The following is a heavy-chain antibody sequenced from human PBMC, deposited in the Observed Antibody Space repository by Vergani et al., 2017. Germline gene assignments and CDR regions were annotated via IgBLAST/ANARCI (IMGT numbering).Heavy chain of an antibody. D-gene: IGHD3-22*01. J-gene: IGHJ4*02. CDR3: ARMGGYDEGDAFRIGYFDS. Sequence: QVQLQESGPGLVKPSQTLSLTCTVSGGSISSGVFYWSWIRQHPGKGLEWTGFIYYSGSTYYNPSLKSRVSTSVDTSKNQFSLKLNSVTAADTAMYYCARMGGYDEGDAFRIGYFDSWGPGILVTVSS. CDR2: IYYSGST. V-gene: IGHV4-31*03. CDR1: GGSISSGVFY.